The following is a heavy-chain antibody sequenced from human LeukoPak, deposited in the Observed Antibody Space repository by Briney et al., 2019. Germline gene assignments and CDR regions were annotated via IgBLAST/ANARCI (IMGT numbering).Heavy chain of an antibody. Sequence: SQTLSLTCTVSGGSISSGRYYWSWIRQPAGKGLEWIGRIYTSGSTNYNPSLKSRVTISVDTSKNQFSLKLSSVTAADTAVYYCVSFDSSSWSGWFDPWGQGTLVTVSS. D-gene: IGHD6-13*01. V-gene: IGHV4-61*02. CDR1: GGSISSGRYY. J-gene: IGHJ5*02. CDR2: IYTSGST. CDR3: VSFDSSSWSGWFDP.